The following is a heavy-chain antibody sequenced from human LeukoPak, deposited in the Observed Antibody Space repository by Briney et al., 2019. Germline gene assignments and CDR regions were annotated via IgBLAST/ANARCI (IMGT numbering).Heavy chain of an antibody. J-gene: IGHJ4*02. D-gene: IGHD3-10*01. V-gene: IGHV3-23*01. Sequence: PGGSLRLSCAGSGFTFSNYAMIWVRQAPGKGLEWVSAITGSGGNRFYAGSVKGRFTISRDNSKNTLYLQMNSLRAEDTAVYYCAKAHVTTVRGVISQPGYYFDYWGQGTLVTVSS. CDR1: GFTFSNYA. CDR3: AKAHVTTVRGVISQPGYYFDY. CDR2: ITGSGGNR.